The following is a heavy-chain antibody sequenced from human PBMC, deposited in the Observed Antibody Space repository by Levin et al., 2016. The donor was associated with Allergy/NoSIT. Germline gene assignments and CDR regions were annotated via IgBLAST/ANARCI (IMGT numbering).Heavy chain of an antibody. CDR3: ARDGGYCSGGACHPFAFDI. CDR2: IGTSGRTL. J-gene: IGHJ3*02. CDR1: GFIFNNYE. Sequence: GGSLRLSCAASGFIFNNYEMNWVRQAPGKGLEWLAYIGTSGRTLHYAESVKGRFTISRDSAKSSLFLQMNSLRAEDTAAYYCARDGGYCSGGACHPFAFDIWGRGTLVTVSS. V-gene: IGHV3-48*03. D-gene: IGHD2-15*01.